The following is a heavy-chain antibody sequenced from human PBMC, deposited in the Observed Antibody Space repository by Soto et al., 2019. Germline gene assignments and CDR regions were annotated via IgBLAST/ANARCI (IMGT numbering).Heavy chain of an antibody. CDR2: TSYDGNNE. J-gene: IGHJ4*02. Sequence: GGSLRLSCAASGFTFSNYAMHWVRQAPGKGLEWVALTSYDGNNEYYTDSVRGRFTISRDNSKNTLFLQMNSPRPEDTAVYYCAKDKGVFNWATSYFDYWGQGALVTVSS. CDR3: AKDKGVFNWATSYFDY. CDR1: GFTFSNYA. V-gene: IGHV3-30*18. D-gene: IGHD1-1*01.